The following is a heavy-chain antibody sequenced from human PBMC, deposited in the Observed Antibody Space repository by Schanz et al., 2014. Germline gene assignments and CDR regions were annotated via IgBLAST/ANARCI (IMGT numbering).Heavy chain of an antibody. D-gene: IGHD5-12*01. Sequence: QVQLVQSGAEVKKPGASVKVSCKASGYTFSSYGITWVRQAPGQGLEWMGWINGYNGHTLYAQKFQGRVTMTTDTATSTSCMELTSLRFDYSSVYYCARDFSAYVGNYFDYWGQGTLVTVSS. CDR3: ARDFSAYVGNYFDY. V-gene: IGHV1-18*01. CDR2: INGYNGHT. J-gene: IGHJ4*02. CDR1: GYTFSSYG.